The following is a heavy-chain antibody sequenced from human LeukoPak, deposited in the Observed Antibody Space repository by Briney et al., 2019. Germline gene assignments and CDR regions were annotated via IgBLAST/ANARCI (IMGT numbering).Heavy chain of an antibody. J-gene: IGHJ4*02. D-gene: IGHD5-18*01. CDR1: GGSISSYY. Sequence: NPSETLSLTCTVSGGSISSYYWSWIRQPPEKGLEWIGYIYHSGSTNYNPSLKSRVTISVDTSKNHFSLKLSSATAADTAVYYCARHGYSYSYFNYWGQGTLVTVSS. CDR2: IYHSGST. CDR3: ARHGYSYSYFNY. V-gene: IGHV4-59*08.